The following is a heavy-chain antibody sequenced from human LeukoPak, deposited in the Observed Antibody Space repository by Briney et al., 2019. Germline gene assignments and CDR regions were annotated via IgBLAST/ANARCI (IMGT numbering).Heavy chain of an antibody. D-gene: IGHD4-11*01. Sequence: SETLSLTCTVSLGSVSSSDYYWSWIRQPPGKGLEWIGYIYYTGRTNYNPSLKSRFTILVDTSNNQFSLKMTSVSAADTAVYYCARGSNSPLYWGQGTLVTVSS. CDR3: ARGSNSPLY. CDR1: LGSVSSSDYY. J-gene: IGHJ4*02. CDR2: IYYTGRT. V-gene: IGHV4-61*08.